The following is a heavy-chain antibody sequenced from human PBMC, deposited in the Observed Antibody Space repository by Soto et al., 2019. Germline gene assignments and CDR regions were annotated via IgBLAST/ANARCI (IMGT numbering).Heavy chain of an antibody. D-gene: IGHD2-15*01. V-gene: IGHV3-23*01. CDR3: AKDFLWAQKVVVAAEFDY. Sequence: EVQLLESGGGLVQPGGSLRLSCAASGFTFSSYAMSWVRQAPGKGLEWVSAISGSGGSTYYADSVKGRFTISRDNSKNTLYLQMNDLRAEDTAVYYCAKDFLWAQKVVVAAEFDYWGPGTLVTVSS. J-gene: IGHJ4*02. CDR2: ISGSGGST. CDR1: GFTFSSYA.